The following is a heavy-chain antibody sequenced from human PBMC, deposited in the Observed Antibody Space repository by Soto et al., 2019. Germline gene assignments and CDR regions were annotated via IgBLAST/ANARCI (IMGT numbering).Heavy chain of an antibody. V-gene: IGHV1-8*01. CDR1: GYTFTNYD. D-gene: IGHD1-26*01. CDR2: MNPNSGHT. Sequence: QVQLVQSGAEVKKPGASVKVSCKASGYTFTNYDINWVRQATGQGLEWMGWMNPNSGHTAYAQEFQGRVTMTRNTSINTAYMELSSLGSEDSAIYYCARPRHTTAYYPYYYYYYGLDVWGQGTTVTVSS. CDR3: ARPRHTTAYYPYYYYYYGLDV. J-gene: IGHJ6*02.